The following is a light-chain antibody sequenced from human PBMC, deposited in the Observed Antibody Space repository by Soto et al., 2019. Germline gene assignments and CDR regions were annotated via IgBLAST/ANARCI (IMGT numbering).Light chain of an antibody. Sequence: PGERATLTCRASQSVGSSYLAWFQQKPGQAPRLLIYGASSRATGIPDRFSGSGSGTDFTLTISRLEPEDFAVYYCQQYGNAPFTFGPGTKVDIK. V-gene: IGKV3-20*01. J-gene: IGKJ3*01. CDR3: QQYGNAPFT. CDR2: GAS. CDR1: QSVGSSY.